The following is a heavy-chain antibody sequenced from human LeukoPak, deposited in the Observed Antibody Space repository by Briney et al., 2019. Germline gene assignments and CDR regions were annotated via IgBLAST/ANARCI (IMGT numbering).Heavy chain of an antibody. Sequence: GGSLRLSCAASGFTFGSYWMSWVRQAPGKGLEWVSAISGSGGSTYYADSVKGRFTISRDNSKNTLYLQMNSLRAEDTAVYYCAKRANSATGGPWGQGTLVTVSS. J-gene: IGHJ5*02. V-gene: IGHV3-23*01. CDR3: AKRANSATGGP. CDR1: GFTFGSYW. D-gene: IGHD1-26*01. CDR2: ISGSGGST.